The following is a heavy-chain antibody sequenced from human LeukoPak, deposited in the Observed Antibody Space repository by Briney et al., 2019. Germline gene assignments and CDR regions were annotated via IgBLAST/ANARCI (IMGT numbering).Heavy chain of an antibody. D-gene: IGHD6-13*01. Sequence: ASVKVSCKASGYTFTGYYMHWVRPAPGQGLEWMGWINPNSGGTNYAQKFQGRVTMTRDTSISTAYMELSRLRSDDTAVYYCARPSSSWYSCVDYWGQGTLVTVSS. CDR3: ARPSSSWYSCVDY. J-gene: IGHJ4*02. CDR1: GYTFTGYY. CDR2: INPNSGGT. V-gene: IGHV1-2*02.